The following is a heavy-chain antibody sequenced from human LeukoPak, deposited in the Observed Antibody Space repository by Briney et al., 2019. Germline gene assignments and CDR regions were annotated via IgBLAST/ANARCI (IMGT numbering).Heavy chain of an antibody. Sequence: ASVKVSCKASGYTFTSYYMHWVRQAPGQGLEWMGIINPSGGSTSYAQKFQGRVTMTRDTSTSTVYMELSSLRSEDTAVYYCARAARAAADTGWFDPWGQGTLVTVSS. J-gene: IGHJ5*02. CDR3: ARAARAAADTGWFDP. CDR2: INPSGGST. D-gene: IGHD6-13*01. CDR1: GYTFTSYY. V-gene: IGHV1-46*01.